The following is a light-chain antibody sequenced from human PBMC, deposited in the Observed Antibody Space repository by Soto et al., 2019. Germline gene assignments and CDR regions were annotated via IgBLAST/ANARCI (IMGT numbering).Light chain of an antibody. V-gene: IGKV3-11*01. CDR3: QSRSSWPTVLT. CDR2: DAS. J-gene: IGKJ4*01. CDR1: QSVKTY. Sequence: ETVLTQSPATLSLSPGERATLSCRASQSVKTYLAWYQQKPGQVPRLLIYDASNRATGIPARFSGSGSGTDFTLTISSLAPDDFAVYYCQSRSSWPTVLTFGGGTKVEIK.